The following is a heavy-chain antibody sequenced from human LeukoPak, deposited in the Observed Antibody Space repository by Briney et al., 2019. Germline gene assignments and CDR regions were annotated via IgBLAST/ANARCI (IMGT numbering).Heavy chain of an antibody. V-gene: IGHV4-34*01. J-gene: IGHJ6*03. Sequence: SETLSLTCAVHGASSSNYYWTWIRQSPGKGLEWIGESSHIGSTSYSPSLQSRVTVSLQTSNNQFSLKLTSVTAADTAVYYCARGRGYYGSGAPYYYYYMDVWGEGTTVTVSS. CDR3: ARGRGYYGSGAPYYYYYMDV. CDR2: SSHIGST. CDR1: GASSSNYY. D-gene: IGHD3-10*01.